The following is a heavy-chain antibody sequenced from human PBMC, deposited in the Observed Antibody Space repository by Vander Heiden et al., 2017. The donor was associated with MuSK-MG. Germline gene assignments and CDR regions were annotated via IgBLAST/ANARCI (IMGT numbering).Heavy chain of an antibody. D-gene: IGHD2-21*02. CDR2: INPNSGGT. V-gene: IGHV1-2*06. CDR3: ARVSDSGWPEGWFDP. Sequence: QVQLVQSGAEVKKPGASVKVSCKASGYTFTGYYMHWVRQAPGQGLEWMGRINPNSGGTNYAQKGQGRVTMTRDTSISTAYMELSRLRSEDTAVYYCARVSDSGWPEGWFDPWGQGTLVTVSS. CDR1: GYTFTGYY. J-gene: IGHJ5*02.